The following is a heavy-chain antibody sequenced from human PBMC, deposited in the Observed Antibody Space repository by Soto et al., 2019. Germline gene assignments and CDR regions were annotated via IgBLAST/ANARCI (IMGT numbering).Heavy chain of an antibody. CDR1: GFTFSTYT. CDR2: VLQTGSST. D-gene: IGHD4-17*01. CDR3: AKDFTPDGYWDFDY. J-gene: IGHJ4*02. Sequence: LRLSCAASGFTFSTYTMSWVRQPPGKGLEWVSAVLQTGSSTFYADSVKGRFTISRDNSKNTLYLQMNNLRAEDTAVYYCAKDFTPDGYWDFDYWGQGTLVTVSS. V-gene: IGHV3-23*01.